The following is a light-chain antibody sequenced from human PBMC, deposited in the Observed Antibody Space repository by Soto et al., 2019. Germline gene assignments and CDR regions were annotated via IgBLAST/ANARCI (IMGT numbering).Light chain of an antibody. CDR2: YDD. V-gene: IGLV1-36*01. CDR3: ATWDDSLNGSV. CDR1: SSNIGNNA. J-gene: IGLJ1*01. Sequence: QSVLTQPPSVSEAPRQRVTISCSGSSSNIGNNAVNWYQQLPGKAPKLLIYYDDLLPSGVSDRFSGSKSGTSASLAISGLQSEDEADYNCATWDDSLNGSVFGTGTKVTVL.